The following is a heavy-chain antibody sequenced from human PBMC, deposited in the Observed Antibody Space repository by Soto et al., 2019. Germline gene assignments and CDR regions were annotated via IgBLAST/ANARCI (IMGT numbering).Heavy chain of an antibody. CDR2: IYPGDSDT. CDR1: GYSFTNYW. CDR3: ARISGTETDFDY. J-gene: IGHJ4*02. V-gene: IGHV5-51*01. D-gene: IGHD1-1*01. Sequence: PGESQKISCKGFGYSFTNYWSAWVRQKPGKGLEWMGIIYPGDSDTKYSPSFEGQVTISVDKSITTAYLHWSSLKASDTAMYYCARISGTETDFDYWGQGTLVTVSS.